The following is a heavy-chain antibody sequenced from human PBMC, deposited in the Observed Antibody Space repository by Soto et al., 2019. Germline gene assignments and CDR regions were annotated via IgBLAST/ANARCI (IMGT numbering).Heavy chain of an antibody. J-gene: IGHJ4*02. CDR3: ARDIRGYSRAFDY. Sequence: SDTRSRTGPFSGDSGSSDNYYLPWIRQPPGKGLEWVGYIYSSGSTNYNPSLKSRVTISLHTSSNQFSLKLTSVTAADTAVYYCARDIRGYSRAFDYWGQGTLVTVSS. V-gene: IGHV4-61*01. CDR2: IYSSGST. D-gene: IGHD5-18*01. CDR1: GDSGSSDNYY.